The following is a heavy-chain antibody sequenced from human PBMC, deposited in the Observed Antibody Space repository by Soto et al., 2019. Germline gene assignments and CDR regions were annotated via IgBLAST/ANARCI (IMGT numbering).Heavy chain of an antibody. CDR2: IWYDGSNK. Sequence: QVQLVESGGGVVQPGRSLRLSCAASGFTFSSYGMHWVRQAPGKGLEWVAVIWYDGSNKYYADSVKGRFTISRDNSKNTLYLQMNSLRAEDTAVYYGARNPTYSYGMDVWGKGTTVTVSS. V-gene: IGHV3-33*01. J-gene: IGHJ6*04. CDR1: GFTFSSYG. CDR3: ARNPTYSYGMDV.